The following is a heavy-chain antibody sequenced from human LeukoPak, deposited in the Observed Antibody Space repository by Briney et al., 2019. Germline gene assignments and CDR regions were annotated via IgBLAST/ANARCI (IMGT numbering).Heavy chain of an antibody. J-gene: IGHJ4*02. V-gene: IGHV4-31*03. Sequence: PSETLSLTCTVSGGSISSGGYYWSWIRQLPGKGLEWIGYIYNTGGTYYNPSLQSRVTVSVDTSKNQFSLKLSSVTAADTAVYYCARKGNGIYYFDYWGQGTLVTVSS. CDR2: IYNTGGT. CDR1: GGSISSGGYY. D-gene: IGHD2/OR15-2a*01. CDR3: ARKGNGIYYFDY.